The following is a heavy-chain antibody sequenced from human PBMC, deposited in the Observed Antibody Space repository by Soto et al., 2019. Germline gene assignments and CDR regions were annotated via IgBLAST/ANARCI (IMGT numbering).Heavy chain of an antibody. J-gene: IGHJ6*02. CDR3: ARDSWQQWLVLDYYYYGMDV. CDR2: ISAYNGNT. V-gene: IGHV1-18*04. D-gene: IGHD6-19*01. Sequence: ASVKVSCKASGYTFTSYGISWVRQAPGQGXKWMGWISAYNGNTNYAQKLQGRVTMTTDTSTSTAYMELRSLRSDDTAVYYCARDSWQQWLVLDYYYYGMDVWGQGTTVTVSS. CDR1: GYTFTSYG.